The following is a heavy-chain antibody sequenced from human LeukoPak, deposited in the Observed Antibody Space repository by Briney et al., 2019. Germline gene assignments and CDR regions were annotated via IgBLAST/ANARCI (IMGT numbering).Heavy chain of an antibody. V-gene: IGHV3-23*01. J-gene: IGHJ4*02. D-gene: IGHD2-21*01. CDR3: AKDWGMIAVISADF. CDR2: ISGSGGST. CDR1: GFTFSSYS. Sequence: QPWGVLRLSCAASGFTFSSYSMNWVRQAPGKGLEWVSAISGSGGSTYYADSLKGRFTISRDNSENTLYLQMDSLRAEDTAVYYCAKDWGMIAVISADFWGQGTLVTVSS.